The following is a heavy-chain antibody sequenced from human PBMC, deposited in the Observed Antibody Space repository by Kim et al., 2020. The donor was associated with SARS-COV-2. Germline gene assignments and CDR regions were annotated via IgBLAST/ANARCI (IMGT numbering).Heavy chain of an antibody. J-gene: IGHJ6*02. D-gene: IGHD3-9*01. Sequence: VKGRFTIARDNSKNTLYLQMNSLRAEDTAVYYCAKDPGLILTGFYYGMDVWGQGTTVTVSS. CDR3: AKDPGLILTGFYYGMDV. V-gene: IGHV3-23*01.